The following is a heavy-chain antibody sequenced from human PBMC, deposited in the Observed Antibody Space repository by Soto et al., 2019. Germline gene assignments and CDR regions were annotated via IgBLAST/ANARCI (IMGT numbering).Heavy chain of an antibody. CDR1: GFTFSSYA. J-gene: IGHJ4*02. D-gene: IGHD3-3*01. CDR3: AKGGYYDFWSGYYRFDY. V-gene: IGHV3-23*01. Sequence: QSGGSLRLSCAASGFTFSSYAMSWVRQAPGKGLEWVSAISGSGGSTYYADSVKGRFTISRDNSKNTLYLQMNSLRAEDTAVYYCAKGGYYDFWSGYYRFDYWGQGTLVTVS. CDR2: ISGSGGST.